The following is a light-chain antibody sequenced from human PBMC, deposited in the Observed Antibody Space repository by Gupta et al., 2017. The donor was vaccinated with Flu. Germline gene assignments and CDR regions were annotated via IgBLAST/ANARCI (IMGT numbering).Light chain of an antibody. V-gene: IGKV1-27*01. Sequence: DIQMTQSPSSLSASVGDRVTITCRASQGISNYLAWYQQKSGKVPKLLIYAASTLQSGVPSRFSGSAFGTDFTLTISSRQPEDVATYYCQKYNCAPPLLTFGPGTKVDIK. CDR1: QGISNY. J-gene: IGKJ3*01. CDR2: AAS. CDR3: QKYNCAPPLLT.